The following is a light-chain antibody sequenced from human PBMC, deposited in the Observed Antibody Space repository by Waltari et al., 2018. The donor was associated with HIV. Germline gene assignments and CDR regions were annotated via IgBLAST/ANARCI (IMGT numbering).Light chain of an antibody. V-gene: IGLV1-47*01. Sequence: QSVLTQPPSASGTPGQRVTISCSGSSSNLGSNYVYWYQQLPGTAPKLLIYRTNPRPSGVPDRFSGSKSGTSASLAITGLRSEDEADYYCAAWDDGLSGPVFGGGTKLTVL. CDR2: RTN. J-gene: IGLJ3*02. CDR3: AAWDDGLSGPV. CDR1: SSNLGSNY.